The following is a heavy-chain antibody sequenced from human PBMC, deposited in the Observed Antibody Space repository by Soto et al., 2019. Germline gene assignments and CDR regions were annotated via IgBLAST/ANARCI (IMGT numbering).Heavy chain of an antibody. Sequence: SFKASGGTFSSYAISWVRQAPGQGLVWISRIYNDGSYTDYADSVKGRFTISRDNVNDTLYLQMNNLRAEDSGLYYCTRGPRPISTGTGAYWGQGTQVTVSS. CDR1: GGTFSSYA. J-gene: IGHJ4*02. V-gene: IGHV3-74*01. CDR3: TRGPRPISTGTGAY. D-gene: IGHD3-10*01. CDR2: IYNDGSYT.